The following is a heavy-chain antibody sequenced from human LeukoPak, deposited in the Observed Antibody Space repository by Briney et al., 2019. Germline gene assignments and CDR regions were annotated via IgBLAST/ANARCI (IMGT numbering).Heavy chain of an antibody. CDR2: ISGSGHDI. J-gene: IGHJ5*01. V-gene: IGHV3-11*04. CDR3: TRDPRHFDS. CDR1: GFTFSDSY. D-gene: IGHD6-6*01. Sequence: GGSLRLSCAASGFTFSDSYMTWVRQAPGKGVEWVAYISGSGHDINYSDSVKGRFSISRDNAKNSLYLQMSSLRVEDTAVYYCTRDPRHFDSCGQGTLVTVSS.